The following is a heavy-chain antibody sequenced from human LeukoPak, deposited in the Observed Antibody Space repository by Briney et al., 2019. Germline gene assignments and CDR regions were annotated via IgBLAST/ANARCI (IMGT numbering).Heavy chain of an antibody. V-gene: IGHV1-2*02. CDR2: INPNSGGT. CDR3: ASGYCSGGSCYELDP. Sequence: ASVKVSCKASGYTFTGYYMHWVRQAPGQGLEWMRWINPNSGGTNYAQKFQGRVTMTRDTSISTAYMELSRLRSDDTAVYYCASGYCSGGSCYELDPWGQGTLVTVSS. CDR1: GYTFTGYY. J-gene: IGHJ5*02. D-gene: IGHD2-15*01.